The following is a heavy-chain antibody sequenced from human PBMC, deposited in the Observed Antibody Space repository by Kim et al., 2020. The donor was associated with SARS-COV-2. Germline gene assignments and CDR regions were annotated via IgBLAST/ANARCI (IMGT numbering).Heavy chain of an antibody. Sequence: LKSRVTISVDTSKNQFSLKLSSVTAADTAVYYCASTMVRGVIGVDYFDYWGQGTLVTVSS. J-gene: IGHJ4*02. D-gene: IGHD3-10*01. V-gene: IGHV4-59*01. CDR3: ASTMVRGVIGVDYFDY.